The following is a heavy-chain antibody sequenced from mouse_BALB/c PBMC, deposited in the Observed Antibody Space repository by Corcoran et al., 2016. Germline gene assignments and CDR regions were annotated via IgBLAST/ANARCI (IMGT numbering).Heavy chain of an antibody. D-gene: IGHD2-14*01. CDR3: ARGRYRYDVMDY. J-gene: IGHJ4*01. CDR2: ISCYNGAT. Sequence: LVKTGASVKISCKASGYSFTGYYIHWVKQSHGKSLEWIGYISCYNGATSYNQKFKGKATFTVDTSSSTAYMQFNSLTSEDSAVYYCARGRYRYDVMDYWGQGTSVTVSS. CDR1: GYSFTGYY. V-gene: IGHV1S34*01.